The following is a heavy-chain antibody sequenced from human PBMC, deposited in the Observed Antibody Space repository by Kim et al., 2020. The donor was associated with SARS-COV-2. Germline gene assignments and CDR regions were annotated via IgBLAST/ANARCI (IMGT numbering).Heavy chain of an antibody. J-gene: IGHJ3*02. V-gene: IGHV1-46*01. Sequence: QGRVTMTRDTSTSTVYMELSSLRSEDTAVYYCARAGPYYDILTAEEAFDIWGQGTMVTVSS. CDR3: ARAGPYYDILTAEEAFDI. D-gene: IGHD3-9*01.